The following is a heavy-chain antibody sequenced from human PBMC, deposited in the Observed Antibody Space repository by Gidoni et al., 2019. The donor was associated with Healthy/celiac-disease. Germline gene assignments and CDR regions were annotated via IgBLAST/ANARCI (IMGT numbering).Heavy chain of an antibody. CDR3: ARGLSTYWYFDL. D-gene: IGHD3-16*02. J-gene: IGHJ2*01. CDR2: ISGSGGST. V-gene: IGHV3-23*01. CDR1: GFTFSSYA. Sequence: EVQLLESGGGLVQPGGSLRLSCAASGFTFSSYAMSWVRQAPGKGLEWVSAISGSGGSTYYADSVKGRVTISRDNSKNTLYLQMNSLRAEDTAVYYCARGLSTYWYFDLWGRGTLVTVSS.